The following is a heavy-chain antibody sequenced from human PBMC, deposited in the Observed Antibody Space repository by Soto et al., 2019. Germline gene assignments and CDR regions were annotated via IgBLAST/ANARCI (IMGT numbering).Heavy chain of an antibody. CDR2: IKQNRSEK. D-gene: IGHD6-19*01. V-gene: IGHV3-7*01. CDR1: GFTFSSYW. Sequence: GGSLRLSCAASGFTFSSYWMSWVRQAPGKGLEWVSNIKQNRSEKNYVDSVKGRFTMSRDNAKNSLYLQMNSLRGEDTAVYYCARDWGYGSGTEYFQHWGQGTLVTVSS. CDR3: ARDWGYGSGTEYFQH. J-gene: IGHJ1*01.